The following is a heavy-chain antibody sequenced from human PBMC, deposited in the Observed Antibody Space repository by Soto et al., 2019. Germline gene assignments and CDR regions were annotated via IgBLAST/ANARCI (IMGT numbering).Heavy chain of an antibody. CDR1: GYSFTSYW. D-gene: IGHD3-3*01. V-gene: IGHV5-51*01. CDR3: ARSVFWSGYFRSDFDY. J-gene: IGHJ4*02. Sequence: GESLKISCKGSGYSFTSYWIGWVRQMPGKGLEWMGIIYPGDSDTRYSPSFQGQVTISADKSISTAYLQWSSLKASDTAMYYCARSVFWSGYFRSDFDYWGQGTLVTVS. CDR2: IYPGDSDT.